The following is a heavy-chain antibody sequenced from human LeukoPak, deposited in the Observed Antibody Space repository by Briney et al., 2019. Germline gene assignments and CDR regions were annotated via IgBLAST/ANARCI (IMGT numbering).Heavy chain of an antibody. CDR2: IRYDGRNK. CDR3: AKDLSSGTGRGFDY. Sequence: GGSLRLSCAASGFTFSNYGMHWVRQAPGKGLEWVGFIRYDGRNKYYADFVKGRFTISRDNSKNTLYLQMNSLRAEDTALYYCAKDLSSGTGRGFDYWGQGTLVTVSS. CDR1: GFTFSNYG. V-gene: IGHV3-30*02. J-gene: IGHJ4*02. D-gene: IGHD3/OR15-3a*01.